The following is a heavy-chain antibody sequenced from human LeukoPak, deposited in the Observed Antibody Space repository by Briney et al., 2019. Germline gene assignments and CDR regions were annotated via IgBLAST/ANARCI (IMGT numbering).Heavy chain of an antibody. CDR3: ARAVGWYYDSSGTLHFDY. V-gene: IGHV5-51*01. CDR2: IYAGDSDT. CDR1: GYSFTSYW. J-gene: IGHJ4*02. D-gene: IGHD3-22*01. Sequence: GESLKISCKGSGYSFTSYWIGWVRQMPGKGLEWMGIIYAGDSDTRYSPSFQGQVTISADKSISTAYLQWSSLKASDTAMYYCARAVGWYYDSSGTLHFDYWGQGTLVTVSS.